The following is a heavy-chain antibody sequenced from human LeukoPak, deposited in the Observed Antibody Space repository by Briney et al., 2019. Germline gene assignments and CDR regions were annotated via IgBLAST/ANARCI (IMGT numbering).Heavy chain of an antibody. J-gene: IGHJ6*03. V-gene: IGHV3-30*18. CDR2: ISYDGSNK. CDR3: AKVIWAGYSYGPSMDV. D-gene: IGHD5-18*01. Sequence: GGSLRLSCAASGFTFSSYGMHWVHQAPGKGLEWVAVISYDGSNKYYADSVKGRFTISRDNSKNTLYLQMNSLRAEDTAVYYCAKVIWAGYSYGPSMDVWGKGTTVTVSS. CDR1: GFTFSSYG.